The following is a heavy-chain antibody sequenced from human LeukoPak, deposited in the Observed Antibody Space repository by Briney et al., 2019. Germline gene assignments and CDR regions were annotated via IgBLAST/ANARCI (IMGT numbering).Heavy chain of an antibody. V-gene: IGHV4-61*01. CDR2: IYYSGST. J-gene: IGHJ6*02. Sequence: SETLSLTCTVSGGSVSSGSYYWSWIRQPPGKGLEWIGYIYYSGSTNYNPSLKSRVTISVDTSKDQFSLKLSSVTAADTAVYYCARDSRDWLHYYYYGMDVWGQGTTVTVSS. CDR3: ARDSRDWLHYYYYGMDV. D-gene: IGHD6-19*01. CDR1: GGSVSSGSYY.